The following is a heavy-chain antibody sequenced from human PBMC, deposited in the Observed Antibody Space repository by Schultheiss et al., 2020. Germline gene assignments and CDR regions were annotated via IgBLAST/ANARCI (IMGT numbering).Heavy chain of an antibody. CDR3: AHTIAAAGTEYFQH. CDR1: GFSLSNARMG. Sequence: SGPTLVKPTETLTLTCTVSGFSLSNARMGVSWIRQPPGKALEWLALIYWDDDKRYSPSLKSRLTITKDTSKNQVVLTMTNMDPVDTATYYCAHTIAAAGTEYFQHWGKGTLVTVSS. V-gene: IGHV2-5*02. CDR2: IYWDDDK. D-gene: IGHD6-13*01. J-gene: IGHJ1*01.